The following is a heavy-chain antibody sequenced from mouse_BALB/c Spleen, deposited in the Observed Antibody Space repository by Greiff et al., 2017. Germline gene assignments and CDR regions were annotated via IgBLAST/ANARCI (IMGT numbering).Heavy chain of an antibody. CDR1: GYSITSDYA. Sequence: EVKLMESGPGLVKPSQSLSLTCTVTGYSITSDYAWNWIRQFPGNKLEWMGYISYSGSTSYNPSLKSRISITRDTSKNQYYLQLNSVTTEDTATYYCARGRYFDVWGAGTTVTVSS. J-gene: IGHJ1*01. CDR2: ISYSGST. CDR3: ARGRYFDV. V-gene: IGHV3-2*02.